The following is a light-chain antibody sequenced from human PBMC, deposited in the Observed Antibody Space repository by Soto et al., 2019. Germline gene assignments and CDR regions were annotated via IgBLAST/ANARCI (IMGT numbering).Light chain of an antibody. CDR2: EVS. Sequence: QSALTQPASVSGSPGQSIPISCTGTSSDVGGYNYVSWYQQHPGKAPKLMIYEVSNRPSGVSNRFSGSKSCNTASLTISGLQAEDVADYYCTSYTSSSTHVVFGGGTKVTVL. CDR3: TSYTSSSTHVV. CDR1: SSDVGGYNY. V-gene: IGLV2-14*01. J-gene: IGLJ2*01.